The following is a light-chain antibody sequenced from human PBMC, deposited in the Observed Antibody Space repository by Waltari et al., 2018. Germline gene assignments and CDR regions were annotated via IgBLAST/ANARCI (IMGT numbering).Light chain of an antibody. V-gene: IGKV1-33*01. CDR2: DAS. CDR3: QQYDNSPIT. CDR1: QDIYNY. Sequence: DIQMTQSPSSLSASVGDRVTITCQASQDIYNYLNWYQQKPGKAPKLLIYDASNLETGVPSRFSGSGSGTDFTFTISSLQTEDIATYYCQQYDNSPITFGQGTRLEIK. J-gene: IGKJ5*01.